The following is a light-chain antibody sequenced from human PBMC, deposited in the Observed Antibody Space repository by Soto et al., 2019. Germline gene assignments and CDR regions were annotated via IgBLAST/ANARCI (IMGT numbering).Light chain of an antibody. CDR1: SSDVGGYNY. CDR3: SSYTSSSILLV. CDR2: GVS. V-gene: IGLV2-14*01. J-gene: IGLJ2*01. Sequence: QSALTQPASVSGSPGQSITISCTGTSSDVGGYNYVSWYQQHPGKAPKLMIYGVSNRPSGVSNRFSGSKSGNTASLTISGLQAEDEADYYCSSYTSSSILLVFGGGTQLTVL.